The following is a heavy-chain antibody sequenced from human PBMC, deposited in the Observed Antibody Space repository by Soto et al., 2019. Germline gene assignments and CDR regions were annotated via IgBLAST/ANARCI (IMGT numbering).Heavy chain of an antibody. CDR2: IHTGGTT. CDR1: GGSSSGFY. V-gene: IGHV4-4*07. CDR3: ARISGGPIR. Sequence: PSETLSPTCTVSGGSSSGFYWNWFRQPAGKGLEWIGRIHTGGTTNYKPSLRSRVTMSVDTSKNQFSLKLTSVTAADTAVYYCARISGGPIRWGQGTLVTV. J-gene: IGHJ4*02.